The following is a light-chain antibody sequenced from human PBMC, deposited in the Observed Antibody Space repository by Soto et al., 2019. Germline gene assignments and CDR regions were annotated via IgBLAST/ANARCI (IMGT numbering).Light chain of an antibody. CDR1: SSDVGGYNY. CDR3: CSYAGSYTPLYV. V-gene: IGLV2-11*01. CDR2: DVS. J-gene: IGLJ1*01. Sequence: QSALTQPRSVSGSPGQSVTISCTGTSSDVGGYNYVSWYQHHPGKAPKLMIYDVSKRPSGVPDRFSGSKSGNTASLTISGLQAEDEADYYCCSYAGSYTPLYVFGTGTKLTVL.